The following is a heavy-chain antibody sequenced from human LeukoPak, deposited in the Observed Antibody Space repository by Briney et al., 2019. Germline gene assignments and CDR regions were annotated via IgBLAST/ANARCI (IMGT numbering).Heavy chain of an antibody. CDR1: GYTLTELS. J-gene: IGHJ4*02. CDR3: ATVPYGSGTLDY. CDR2: FDPEDGET. D-gene: IGHD3-10*01. Sequence: ASVKVSCKVSGYTLTELSMHWVRQAPGKGLEWMGGFDPEDGETIYAQKFQGRVTMTEDTSTDTAYMELSSLRSEDTAVYYCATVPYGSGTLDYWGQGTLVTVSS. V-gene: IGHV1-24*01.